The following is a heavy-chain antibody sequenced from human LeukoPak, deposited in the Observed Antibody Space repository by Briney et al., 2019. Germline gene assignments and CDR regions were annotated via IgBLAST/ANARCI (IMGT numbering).Heavy chain of an antibody. Sequence: SQTLSLTCAISGDSVSSNSAAWNWIRQSPSRGLEWLGRTYYRSKWYNDYAVSVKSRITINPDTSKNQFSLQLNSVTPEDTAVYYCARLGTYYYDSSGYDSGAFDIWGQGTMVTVSS. CDR2: TYYRSKWYN. CDR1: GDSVSSNSAA. CDR3: ARLGTYYYDSSGYDSGAFDI. J-gene: IGHJ3*02. V-gene: IGHV6-1*01. D-gene: IGHD3-22*01.